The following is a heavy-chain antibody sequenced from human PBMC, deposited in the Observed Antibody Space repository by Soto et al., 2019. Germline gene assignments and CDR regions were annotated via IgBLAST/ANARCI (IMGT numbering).Heavy chain of an antibody. D-gene: IGHD1-26*01. V-gene: IGHV1-46*01. J-gene: IGHJ4*02. CDR3: ARGISGTYTALDY. CDR2: VNPNGGAT. CDR1: GYTFTTYY. Sequence: QVQLVQSGAEVKKPGASMKFSCKASGYTFTTYYMHWVRQAPGQGLEWMGMVNPNGGATAYAQKFEARVTMTSDTSTSTVYMELSSLRSEDTAVHYCARGISGTYTALDYWGQGSLGTVSS.